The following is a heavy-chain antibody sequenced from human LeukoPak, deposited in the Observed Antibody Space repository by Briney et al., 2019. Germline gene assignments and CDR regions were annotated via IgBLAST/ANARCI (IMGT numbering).Heavy chain of an antibody. Sequence: GGSLRLSCAASGYTFSIHGIHWVRQAPGKGLDGVAFIRYDGSNKYYADSVKGRFTISTDDSKNTLYLQMNSLRVEDTAVYYCAKGSFYCNGNSCPQYYYYMDVWGKGTTVTVSS. CDR1: GYTFSIHG. J-gene: IGHJ6*03. V-gene: IGHV3-30*02. CDR2: IRYDGSNK. D-gene: IGHD2/OR15-2a*01. CDR3: AKGSFYCNGNSCPQYYYYMDV.